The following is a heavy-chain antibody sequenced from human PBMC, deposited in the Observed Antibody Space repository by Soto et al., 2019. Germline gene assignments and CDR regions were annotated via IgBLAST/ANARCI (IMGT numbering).Heavy chain of an antibody. CDR2: IYSSGST. J-gene: IGHJ4*02. CDR1: GGSISSYY. D-gene: IGHD3-22*01. Sequence: PSETLSLTCTVSGGSISSYYWSWIRQPPGKGLEWIGHIYSSGSTNYNPSLKSRVTISVDTSKNQFSLKLRSVTAADTAVYYCARGGPPNYYDSSGQLAWAHWGQGTLVTVSS. V-gene: IGHV4-59*01. CDR3: ARGGPPNYYDSSGQLAWAH.